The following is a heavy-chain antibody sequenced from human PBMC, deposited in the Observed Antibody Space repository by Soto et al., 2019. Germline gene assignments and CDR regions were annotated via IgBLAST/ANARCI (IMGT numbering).Heavy chain of an antibody. Sequence: SVKVSCKASGGTFSSYAISWVRQAPGQGLEWMGGIIPIFGTANYAQKFQGRVTITADESTSTAYMELSSLRSDDTAVYYCAREGPAPYYYYGMDVWGQGSTVTV. CDR3: AREGPAPYYYYGMDV. J-gene: IGHJ6*02. CDR1: GGTFSSYA. V-gene: IGHV1-69*13. CDR2: IIPIFGTA.